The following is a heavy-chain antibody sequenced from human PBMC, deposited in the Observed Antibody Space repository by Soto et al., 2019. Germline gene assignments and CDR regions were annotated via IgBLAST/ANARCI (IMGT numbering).Heavy chain of an antibody. CDR3: AHTRGAAVADIYYFDY. D-gene: IGHD6-19*01. V-gene: IGHV2-5*02. J-gene: IGHJ4*02. Sequence: PTLVNPTQTLTLTCTFSGFSLSTSGVGVGWIRQPPGKALEWLALIYWDDDKRYSPSLKSRLTITKDTSKNQVVLTMTNMDPVDTATYYCAHTRGAAVADIYYFDYWGQGTLVTVSS. CDR1: GFSLSTSGVG. CDR2: IYWDDDK.